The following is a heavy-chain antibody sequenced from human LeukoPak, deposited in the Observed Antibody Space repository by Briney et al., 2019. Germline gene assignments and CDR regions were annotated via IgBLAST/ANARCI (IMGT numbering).Heavy chain of an antibody. D-gene: IGHD3-10*01. CDR3: AGSERNHGDY. V-gene: IGHV4-34*01. Sequence: PSETLSLTCAVYGGSFSGYYWSWIRQPPGKGLEWIGEINHSGSTNYNPSLKSRVTISVDTSKNQFSLKLSSVTAADTAVYYCAGSERNHGDYWGQGTLVTVSS. CDR2: INHSGST. J-gene: IGHJ4*02. CDR1: GGSFSGYY.